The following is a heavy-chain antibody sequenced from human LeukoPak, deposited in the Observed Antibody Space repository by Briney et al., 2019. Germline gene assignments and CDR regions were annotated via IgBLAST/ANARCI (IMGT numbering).Heavy chain of an antibody. J-gene: IGHJ4*02. D-gene: IGHD5-12*01. CDR3: AKDGGGYTLAGYYFDY. CDR1: GFTFSSYA. Sequence: GGSLRLSCAASGFTFSSYAMSWVRQAPGKGLEWVSAISGSGGSTYYADSVKGRFTISRDNFKNTLHLRMNSLSAEDTAVYYCAKDGGGYTLAGYYFDYWGQGTLVTVSS. V-gene: IGHV3-23*01. CDR2: ISGSGGST.